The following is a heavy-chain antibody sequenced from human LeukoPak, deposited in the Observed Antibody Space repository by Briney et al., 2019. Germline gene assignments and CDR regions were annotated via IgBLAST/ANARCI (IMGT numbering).Heavy chain of an antibody. J-gene: IGHJ6*02. V-gene: IGHV3-7*03. Sequence: GESLRLACAASGFTFSSYWMNWARQAPGKGLEWVASINHNGNVNYYVDSVKGRFTISRDNAKNSLYLQMSNLRAEDTAVYFCARGGGLDVWGQGATVTVSS. D-gene: IGHD3-16*01. CDR2: INHNGNVN. CDR3: ARGGGLDV. CDR1: GFTFSSYW.